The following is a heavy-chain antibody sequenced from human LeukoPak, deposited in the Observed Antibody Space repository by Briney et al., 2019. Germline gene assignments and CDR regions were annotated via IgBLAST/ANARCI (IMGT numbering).Heavy chain of an antibody. CDR1: GFRFSDYY. J-gene: IGHJ6*03. CDR3: ARVSFVADGFTGTLRVLRDYYYMDV. D-gene: IGHD1-7*01. Sequence: PGGSLRLSCAASGFRFSDYYMSWVRQAPGQGLKWLSFISSSGTAMDYADSVKGRFTISRDNAKNSLYLQMNSLSAEDTAVYYCARVSFVADGFTGTLRVLRDYYYMDVWGKGTTVTVSS. V-gene: IGHV3-11*04. CDR2: ISSSGTAM.